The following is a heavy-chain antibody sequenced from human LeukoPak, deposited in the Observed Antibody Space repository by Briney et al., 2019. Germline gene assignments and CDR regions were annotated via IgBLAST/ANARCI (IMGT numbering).Heavy chain of an antibody. V-gene: IGHV4-30-4*07. CDR3: ARVGGFWSGPHQGYFDY. CDR1: GGFVGSGANS. Sequence: PSETLSLTCAVSGGFVGSGANSWSWIRQPPGKGLEWIGYVYHTGSTYYNPSLKSRLNISVDTSKNQFSLKVSSVTAADTAVYFCARVGGFWSGPHQGYFDYWGQGILVTVPS. J-gene: IGHJ4*02. D-gene: IGHD3-3*01. CDR2: VYHTGST.